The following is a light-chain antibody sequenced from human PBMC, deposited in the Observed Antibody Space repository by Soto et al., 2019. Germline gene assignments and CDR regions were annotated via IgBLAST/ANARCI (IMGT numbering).Light chain of an antibody. CDR2: AAS. V-gene: IGKV1-39*01. CDR1: QSISSY. CDR3: QQSYSTPLT. Sequence: DIQMTQSPPSLSASVGDRVTITCRASQSISSYLNWYQQKPGKAPKLLFYAASSLQSGVPSRFSGSGSGTDFTLTISSLQPEDFATYYCQQSYSTPLTFGGGTKVEIK. J-gene: IGKJ4*01.